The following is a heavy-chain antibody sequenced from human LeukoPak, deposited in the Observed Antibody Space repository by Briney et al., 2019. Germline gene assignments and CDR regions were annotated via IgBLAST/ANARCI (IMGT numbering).Heavy chain of an antibody. V-gene: IGHV3-49*04. CDR2: IRSKAYGGTT. CDR3: TRLGYCSSTSCQGNDAFDI. D-gene: IGHD2-2*01. CDR1: GVDFSRAA. J-gene: IGHJ3*02. Sequence: SGGSLRLSCVVSGVDFSRAAMYWVRQAPGKGLEGVGFIRSKAYGGTTEYAASVKGRFTISRDDSKSIAYLQMNSLKTEDTAVYYCTRLGYCSSTSCQGNDAFDIWGQGTMVTVSS.